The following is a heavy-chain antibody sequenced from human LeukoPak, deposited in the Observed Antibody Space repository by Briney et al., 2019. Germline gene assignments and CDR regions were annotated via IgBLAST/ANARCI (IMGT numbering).Heavy chain of an antibody. D-gene: IGHD2-2*03. CDR1: GFTVSSNY. CDR3: ARASWISTADAVC. J-gene: IGHJ4*02. V-gene: IGHV3-53*01. CDR2: IYSGGST. Sequence: GGSLRLSCAASGFTVSSNYMSWVRQAPGKGLEWVSVIYSGGSTYYADSVKGRFTISRDNSKNTLYLQLNNLRVEDTAIYYCARASWISTADAVCWGQGTQVTVSS.